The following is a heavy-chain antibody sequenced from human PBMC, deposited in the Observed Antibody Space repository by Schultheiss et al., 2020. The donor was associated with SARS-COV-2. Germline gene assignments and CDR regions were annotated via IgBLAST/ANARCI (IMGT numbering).Heavy chain of an antibody. Sequence: GGSLRLSCAASGFTFRRNSMNWVRQAAGKGLEWVSYISSTSSTIYYADSVKGRFTISRDNGKKSLYLQMNSLRGEDTAVYYCARTFGANYFYYGMDVWGQGTTVSVSS. J-gene: IGHJ6*02. CDR1: GFTFRRNS. D-gene: IGHD3-16*01. CDR3: ARTFGANYFYYGMDV. V-gene: IGHV3-48*04. CDR2: ISSTSSTI.